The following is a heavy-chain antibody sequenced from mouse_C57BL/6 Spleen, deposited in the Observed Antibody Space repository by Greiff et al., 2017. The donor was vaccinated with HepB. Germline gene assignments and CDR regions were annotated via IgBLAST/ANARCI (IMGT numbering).Heavy chain of an antibody. CDR3: ARGIYYGRGGDY. CDR1: GYTFTSYW. V-gene: IGHV1-72*01. J-gene: IGHJ2*01. D-gene: IGHD1-1*01. Sequence: VQLQQPGAELVKPGASVKLSCKASGYTFTSYWMHWVKQRPGRGLEWIGRIDPNRGGTKYTEKFKSKATLTVDKPSSTAYMQLSRLTSDDSAVYYFARGIYYGRGGDYWGQGTTLTVSS. CDR2: IDPNRGGT.